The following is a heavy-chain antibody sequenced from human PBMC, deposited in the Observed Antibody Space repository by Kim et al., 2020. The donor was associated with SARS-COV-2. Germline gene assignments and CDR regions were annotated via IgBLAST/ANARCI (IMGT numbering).Heavy chain of an antibody. CDR1: GFTFGDYA. CDR3: TSGSYYEDYYYGMDV. V-gene: IGHV3-49*04. J-gene: IGHJ6*02. CDR2: IRSKAYGGTT. D-gene: IGHD1-26*01. Sequence: GGSLRLSCTASGFTFGDYAMSWVRQAPGKGLEWVGFIRSKAYGGTTEYAASVKGRFTISRDDSKSIAYLQMNSLKTEDTAVYYCTSGSYYEDYYYGMDVWGQGTTVTVSS.